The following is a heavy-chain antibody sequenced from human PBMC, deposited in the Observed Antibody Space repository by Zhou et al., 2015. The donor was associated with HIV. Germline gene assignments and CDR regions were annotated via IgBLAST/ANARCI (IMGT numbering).Heavy chain of an antibody. J-gene: IGHJ5*02. CDR1: GFTFDDYA. V-gene: IGHV3-9*01. Sequence: EVQLVESGGGLVQPGRSLRLSCAASGFTFDDYAMHWVRQAPGKGLEWVSGISWNSGSIGYADSVKGRFTISRDNAKNSLYLQMNSLRAEDTALYYCAKASSAAALPRWFDPWGQGTLVTVSS. CDR2: ISWNSGSI. CDR3: AKASSAAALPRWFDP. D-gene: IGHD6-13*01.